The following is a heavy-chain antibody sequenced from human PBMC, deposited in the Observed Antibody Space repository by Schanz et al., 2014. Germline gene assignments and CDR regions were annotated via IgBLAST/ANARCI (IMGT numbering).Heavy chain of an antibody. V-gene: IGHV4-31*03. J-gene: IGHJ3*02. CDR3: ARDRGHGDLPGDI. D-gene: IGHD4-17*01. CDR1: GGSVSSGGDY. CDR2: ISYSGST. Sequence: QVQLQESGPGLVKPSQTLSLTCTVSGGSVSSGGDYWSWIRQHPGKGLEWIGFISYSGSTYYNPSIKSRVAISAGTSKNQFTLILSSATAADTAVYYCARDRGHGDLPGDIWGQGTMVTVSS.